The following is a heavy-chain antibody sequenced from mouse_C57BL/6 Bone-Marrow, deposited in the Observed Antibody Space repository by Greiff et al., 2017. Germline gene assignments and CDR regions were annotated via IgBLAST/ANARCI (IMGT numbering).Heavy chain of an antibody. J-gene: IGHJ1*03. CDR2: IHPNSGST. CDR1: GYTFTSYW. V-gene: IGHV1-64*01. D-gene: IGHD2-10*02. CDR3: GRYGKGDWYFDV. Sequence: VQLQQPGAELVKPGASVKLSCKASGYTFTSYWMHWVKQRPGQGLEWIGMIHPNSGSTNYNEKFKSKATLTVDKSSSTAYMQLSSLKSEDSAVYYCGRYGKGDWYFDVWGTGTTVTVSS.